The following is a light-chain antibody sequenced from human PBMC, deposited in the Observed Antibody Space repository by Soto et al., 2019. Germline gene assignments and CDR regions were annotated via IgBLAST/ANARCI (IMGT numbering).Light chain of an antibody. J-gene: IGKJ1*01. CDR3: QQYNAYST. V-gene: IGKV1-5*01. CDR1: QSISSW. Sequence: NPMTQSPATVSASVGDRVTITCRAGQSISSWLAWYQQKPGKAPKLLIYDASSLESGVPSRFSGSGSGTEFTLTISSLQPDDFATYYCQQYNAYSTFGQGTNVDI. CDR2: DAS.